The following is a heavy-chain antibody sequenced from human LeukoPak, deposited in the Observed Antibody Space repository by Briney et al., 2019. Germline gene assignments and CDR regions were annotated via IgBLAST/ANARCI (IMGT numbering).Heavy chain of an antibody. Sequence: SVKVSCKASGGTFSSYAISWVRQAPGQGPEWMGGIIPIFGTANYAQKFQGRVTITADESTSTAYMELSSLRSEDTAVYYCATPAGGYSYGRYFDYWGQGTLVTVSS. CDR3: ATPAGGYSYGRYFDY. D-gene: IGHD5-18*01. V-gene: IGHV1-69*01. CDR1: GGTFSSYA. J-gene: IGHJ4*02. CDR2: IIPIFGTA.